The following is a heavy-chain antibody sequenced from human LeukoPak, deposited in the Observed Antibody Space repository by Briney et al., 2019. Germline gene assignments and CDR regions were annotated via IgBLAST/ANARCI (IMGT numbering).Heavy chain of an antibody. Sequence: PGGSLRLSCAASGFTFSSYWMSWVRQAPGKGLEWVANIKQDGSEKYYVDSVKGRFTISRDNAKNSLYLQMNSLRAGDTAVYYCARNSKLRYFDWFDYWGQGTLVTVSS. J-gene: IGHJ4*02. CDR1: GFTFSSYW. D-gene: IGHD3-9*01. CDR3: ARNSKLRYFDWFDY. V-gene: IGHV3-7*01. CDR2: IKQDGSEK.